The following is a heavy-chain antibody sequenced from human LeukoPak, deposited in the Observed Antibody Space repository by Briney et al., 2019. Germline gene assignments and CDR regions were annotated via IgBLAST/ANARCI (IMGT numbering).Heavy chain of an antibody. CDR2: SIPIYGTA. Sequence: GASVKVSCKASGGTFSSYAIRWMRQAPGQGLELMGGSIPIYGTANYAQTFQGRVTITADESTSTAYMELSSLRSEDTAVYYCAGPGIAVAGQTLELIYGMDVWGQGTTVTVSS. V-gene: IGHV1-69*13. J-gene: IGHJ6*02. CDR1: GGTFSSYA. D-gene: IGHD6-19*01. CDR3: AGPGIAVAGQTLELIYGMDV.